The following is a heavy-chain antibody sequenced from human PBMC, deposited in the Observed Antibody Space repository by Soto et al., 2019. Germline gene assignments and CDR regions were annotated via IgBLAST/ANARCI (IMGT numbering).Heavy chain of an antibody. CDR2: IKYKTDGGTT. D-gene: IGHD5-18*01. V-gene: IGHV3-15*07. J-gene: IGHJ4*02. CDR3: IHGYYQYLAS. Sequence: NWIRQPPGKGLEWVGSIKYKTDGGTTDYAAPVKGRFTISRDASETTLYLQMNSLKTEDTAVYYGIHGYYQYLASWGQGTLVPVSS.